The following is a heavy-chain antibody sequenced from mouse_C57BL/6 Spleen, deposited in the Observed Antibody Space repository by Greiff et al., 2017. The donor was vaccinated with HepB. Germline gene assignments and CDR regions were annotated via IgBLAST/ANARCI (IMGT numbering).Heavy chain of an antibody. CDR2: IDPSDSYT. V-gene: IGHV1-50*01. J-gene: IGHJ4*01. CDR1: GSTFTSYW. D-gene: IGHD2-3*01. CDR3: ARRDGYYVRYYAMDY. Sequence: QVQLQQPGAELVKPGASVKLSCPASGSTFTSYWMQWVKQSPGQGLEWIGEIDPSDSYTNYNQKFKGKATLTVDTSSSTAYMQLSSLTSEDSAVYYCARRDGYYVRYYAMDYWGQGTSVTVSS.